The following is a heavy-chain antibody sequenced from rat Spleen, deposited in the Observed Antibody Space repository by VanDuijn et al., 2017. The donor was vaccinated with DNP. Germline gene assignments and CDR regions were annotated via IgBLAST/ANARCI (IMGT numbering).Heavy chain of an antibody. V-gene: IGHV2-43*01. Sequence: QVQLKESGPGLVEPSQTLSLTCTVSGFSLISYHVSWVRQPPGKGLEWMGVIWTGGGTAYNSLLKSRLSISRDISTSQVFLKMNSLQTEDTATYYCARDDYGGYRSLDYWGQGVMVTVSS. D-gene: IGHD1-11*01. CDR1: GFSLISYH. CDR3: ARDDYGGYRSLDY. J-gene: IGHJ2*01. CDR2: IWTGGGT.